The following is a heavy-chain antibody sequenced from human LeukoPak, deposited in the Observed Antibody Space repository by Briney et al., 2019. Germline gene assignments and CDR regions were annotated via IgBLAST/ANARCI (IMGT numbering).Heavy chain of an antibody. J-gene: IGHJ4*02. Sequence: SVTVSCKASGYTFSSYAISWVRQAPGQGLEWMGRIIPILGIANYAQKFQGRVTITADKSTSTAYMELSSLRSEDTAVYYCARGRGYSGYDYEDYWGQGTLVTVSS. V-gene: IGHV1-69*04. CDR1: GYTFSSYA. CDR2: IIPILGIA. CDR3: ARGRGYSGYDYEDY. D-gene: IGHD5-12*01.